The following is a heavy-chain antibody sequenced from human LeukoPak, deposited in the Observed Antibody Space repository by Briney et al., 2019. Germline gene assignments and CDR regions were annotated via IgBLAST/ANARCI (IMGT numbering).Heavy chain of an antibody. CDR2: ISYDGSNK. CDR1: GFTFSSYA. Sequence: PGGSLRLSCAASGFTFSSYAMHWGRQAPGKGLEWVAVISYDGSNKYYADSVKGRFTISRDNSKNTLYLQMNSLRAEDTAVYYCARSRGNGIVGATYFDYWGQGTLVTVSS. J-gene: IGHJ4*02. D-gene: IGHD1-26*01. CDR3: ARSRGNGIVGATYFDY. V-gene: IGHV3-30-3*01.